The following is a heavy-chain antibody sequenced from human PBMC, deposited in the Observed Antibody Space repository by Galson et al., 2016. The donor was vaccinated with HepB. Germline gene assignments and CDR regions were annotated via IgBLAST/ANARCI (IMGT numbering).Heavy chain of an antibody. CDR2: IGAYNGNT. CDR3: ARERSAFYYYYYGMDV. D-gene: IGHD3-3*02. V-gene: IGHV1-18*01. Sequence: SVKVSCKASGYTFTIFGISWVRQAPGQGLEWMGWIGAYNGNTNYAQNLQGRVTMTTDTSTSKAYMELRSLTSDDTAVYYSARERSAFYYYYYGMDVCGQGTTVTVSS. CDR1: GYTFTIFG. J-gene: IGHJ6*02.